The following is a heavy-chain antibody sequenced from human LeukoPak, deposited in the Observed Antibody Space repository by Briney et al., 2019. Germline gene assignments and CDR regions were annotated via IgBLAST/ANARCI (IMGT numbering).Heavy chain of an antibody. Sequence: GGSLRLSCAASGFTFSTYNIHWVRQAPGKGLEWVSSISSSSSYIYYADSVKGRFTISRDNAKNSLYLQMNSLRAEDTAVYYCARDRTLFDYWGQGTLVTVSS. CDR3: ARDRTLFDY. CDR2: ISSSSSYI. J-gene: IGHJ4*02. D-gene: IGHD1-14*01. V-gene: IGHV3-21*01. CDR1: GFTFSTYN.